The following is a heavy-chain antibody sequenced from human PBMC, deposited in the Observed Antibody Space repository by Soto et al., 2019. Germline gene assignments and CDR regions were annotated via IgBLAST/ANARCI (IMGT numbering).Heavy chain of an antibody. CDR3: ARAPYYYDSGSYYQPPDY. J-gene: IGHJ4*02. CDR1: GFKFDDYA. CDR2: ISWNSGRI. V-gene: IGHV3-9*01. D-gene: IGHD3-22*01. Sequence: PGGSLRLSCAASGFKFDDYAMHWVRQAPGKGLEWVSGISWNSGRIGYADSVKGRFTISRDNAKNSLYLQMNSLRPEDTALYYCARAPYYYDSGSYYQPPDYWGQGTLVTVSS.